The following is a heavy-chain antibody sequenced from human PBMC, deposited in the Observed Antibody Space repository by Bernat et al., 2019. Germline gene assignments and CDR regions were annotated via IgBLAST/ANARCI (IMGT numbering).Heavy chain of an antibody. D-gene: IGHD3-10*01. Sequence: QAQLVESGGGVVQPGRSLRLSCAASGFTFSTHGMHWVRQAPGKGLEWVAVIWYDGSKKYYADSVKGRFTISRDNSKNTLYLQMSSLRAEDTAVYYCARDSGYKALGSADWGQGTLVTVSS. CDR3: ARDSGYKALGSAD. CDR1: GFTFSTHG. CDR2: IWYDGSKK. V-gene: IGHV3-33*01. J-gene: IGHJ4*02.